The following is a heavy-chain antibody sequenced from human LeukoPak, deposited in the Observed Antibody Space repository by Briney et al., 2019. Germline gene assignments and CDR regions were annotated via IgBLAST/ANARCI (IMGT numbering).Heavy chain of an antibody. CDR1: GSTFTSYY. V-gene: IGHV1-46*03. D-gene: IGHD3-16*01. Sequence: ASVKVSCKASGSTFTSYYMHWVRQAPGQGLEWMGIINPSGGSTSYAQKFQGRVTMTRDTSTSTVYMELSSLRSEDTAVYYCAINVYRLGWTDAFNIWGQGTMVTVSS. J-gene: IGHJ3*02. CDR2: INPSGGST. CDR3: AINVYRLGWTDAFNI.